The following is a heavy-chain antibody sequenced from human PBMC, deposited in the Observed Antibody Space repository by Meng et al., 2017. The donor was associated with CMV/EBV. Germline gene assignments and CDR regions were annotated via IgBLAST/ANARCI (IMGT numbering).Heavy chain of an antibody. V-gene: IGHV3-30*02. J-gene: IGHJ4*02. D-gene: IGHD4-17*01. Sequence: GESLKFSCAASGFTFSSYGMHWVRQAPGKGLEWVAFIRYDGSNKYYADSVKGRFTISRDNSKNTLYLQMNSLRAEDTAVYYCRTVTDDYWGQGTLVTVSS. CDR1: GFTFSSYG. CDR2: IRYDGSNK. CDR3: RTVTDDY.